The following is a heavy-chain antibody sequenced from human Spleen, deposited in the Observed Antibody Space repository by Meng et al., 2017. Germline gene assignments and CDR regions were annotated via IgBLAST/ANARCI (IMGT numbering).Heavy chain of an antibody. Sequence: GGLVQSGAEGKEPGASVKVSCKPSGYNFPDYYIHWVRRAPGQGLEWMGRINPKSGDTHYAQKFQARVTMTGDTSISTAYMELSGLRSDDTAMYYCARDEDISAAGKLFGDYWGQGTLVTVSS. J-gene: IGHJ4*02. CDR3: ARDEDISAAGKLFGDY. CDR1: GYNFPDYY. V-gene: IGHV1-2*06. CDR2: INPKSGDT. D-gene: IGHD6-25*01.